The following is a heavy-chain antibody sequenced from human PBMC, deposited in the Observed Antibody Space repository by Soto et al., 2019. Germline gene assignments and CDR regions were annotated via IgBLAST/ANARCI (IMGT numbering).Heavy chain of an antibody. V-gene: IGHV3-30*18. Sequence: QVQLVESGSGVVQPGRSLRLSCAASGFTFSSYGMHWVRQAPGKGLEWVAVISYDGSNKYYADSVKGRFTISRDNSKNTLYLQMNSLRAEDTAVYYCAKDLPFDLWGRGTLVTVSS. CDR1: GFTFSSYG. J-gene: IGHJ2*01. CDR3: AKDLPFDL. CDR2: ISYDGSNK.